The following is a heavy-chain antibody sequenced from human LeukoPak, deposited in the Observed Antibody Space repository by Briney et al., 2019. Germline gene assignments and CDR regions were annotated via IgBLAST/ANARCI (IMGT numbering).Heavy chain of an antibody. CDR2: IIGSGGST. CDR3: AKHTGSFDY. V-gene: IGHV3-23*01. Sequence: PGGSLRLSCAASGFTFSSYAMSWVRQAPGKGLEWVSTIIGSGGSTYYADSVKGRFTTSRDNSKNTLYLQMNSLRAEDTALYYCAKHTGSFDYWGQGTLVTVSS. D-gene: IGHD3-10*01. CDR1: GFTFSSYA. J-gene: IGHJ4*02.